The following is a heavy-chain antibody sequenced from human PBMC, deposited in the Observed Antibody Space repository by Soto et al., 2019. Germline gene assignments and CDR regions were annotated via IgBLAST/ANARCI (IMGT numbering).Heavy chain of an antibody. CDR3: ARYSSSWLYYFDY. CDR2: IYYSGST. V-gene: IGHV4-59*01. D-gene: IGHD6-13*01. Sequence: SETLSLTCTVSGGSISSYYWSWSRQPPGKGLEWIGYIYYSGSTNYNPSLKSRVTISVDTSKNQFSLKLSSVTAADTAVYYCARYSSSWLYYFDYWGQGTLVTVSS. J-gene: IGHJ4*02. CDR1: GGSISSYY.